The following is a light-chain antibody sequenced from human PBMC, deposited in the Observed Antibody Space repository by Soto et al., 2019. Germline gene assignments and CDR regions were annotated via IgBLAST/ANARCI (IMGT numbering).Light chain of an antibody. J-gene: IGKJ2*01. CDR1: QSVSSY. Sequence: EIVLTQSPATLSLSPGERATLSCRASQSVSSYLAWYQQKPGQTPRLLIYDAVNRATGVPDRFSGGGSGTDFTLTISSLEAEDSAVYYCQQRSNWPPEFTFGQGTKVDIK. V-gene: IGKV3-11*01. CDR2: DAV. CDR3: QQRSNWPPEFT.